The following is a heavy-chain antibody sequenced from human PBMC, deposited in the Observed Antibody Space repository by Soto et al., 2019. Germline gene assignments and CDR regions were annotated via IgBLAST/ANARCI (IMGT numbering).Heavy chain of an antibody. V-gene: IGHV3-73*01. CDR2: IRSKTNSYAT. J-gene: IGHJ5*02. CDR1: GFTFSGSA. Sequence: GGSLRLSCAASAASGFTFSGSAIHWVRQASGKGLEWVGRIRSKTNSYATAYAASVKGRFTISRDDSKNTAYLQMNSLKTEDTAVYYCTRDPRNYYDSSGSANWFDPWGQGTLVTVSS. CDR3: TRDPRNYYDSSGSANWFDP. D-gene: IGHD3-22*01.